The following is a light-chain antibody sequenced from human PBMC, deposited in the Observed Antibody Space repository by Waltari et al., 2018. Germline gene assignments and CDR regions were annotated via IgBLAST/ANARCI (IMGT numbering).Light chain of an antibody. CDR3: QQYDISPLT. V-gene: IGKV3-20*01. CDR2: GAS. J-gene: IGKJ4*01. Sequence: DIVLTQSPGTLSLSPGESATLSSRASHTVRTTYLAWYQQKHGQAPTLLIYGASSRATGIPDRFSGSGSGTDFSLTISSLEPEDFAVYYCQQYDISPLTFGGGTKVEIK. CDR1: HTVRTTY.